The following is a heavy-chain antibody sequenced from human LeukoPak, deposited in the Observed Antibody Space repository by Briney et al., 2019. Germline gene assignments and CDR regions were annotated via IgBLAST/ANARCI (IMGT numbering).Heavy chain of an antibody. Sequence: GTSLRLSCAASGLTLSKYGIHWVRQAPGKGLEWVAVVSYDGNNKNYIESLKGRFIISRDNYNSTVYLQMNSLRAEDTAVYYCATSTAGYCSGRICSPYYFHYGINVWGPGTTVIVSS. CDR2: VSYDGNNK. J-gene: IGHJ6*01. V-gene: IGHV3-30*03. D-gene: IGHD2-15*01. CDR1: GLTLSKYG. CDR3: ATSTAGYCSGRICSPYYFHYGINV.